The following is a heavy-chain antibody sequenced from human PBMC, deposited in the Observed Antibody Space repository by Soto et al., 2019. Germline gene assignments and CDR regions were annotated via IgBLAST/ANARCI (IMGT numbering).Heavy chain of an antibody. CDR1: GGTFSSYT. D-gene: IGHD3-16*01. V-gene: IGHV1-69*02. J-gene: IGHJ6*02. Sequence: QVQLVQSGAEVKKPGSSVKVSCKASGGTFSSYTISCVRQAPGQGLEWMGRIIPILGIANYAQKFQGRVTITADKSTSTAYMELSSLRSEDTAVYYCAWGWGNYYYCGMDVWGQGPTVTVSS. CDR2: IIPILGIA. CDR3: AWGWGNYYYCGMDV.